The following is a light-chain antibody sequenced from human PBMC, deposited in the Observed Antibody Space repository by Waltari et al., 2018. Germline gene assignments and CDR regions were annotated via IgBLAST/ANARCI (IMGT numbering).Light chain of an antibody. CDR2: WAS. J-gene: IGKJ4*01. V-gene: IGKV4-1*01. Sequence: DIVMTQSPESLTVSLGERATINCKSSQNLLSSANNENFLAWYQQKPGQPPKLRAYWASKWESGVPDGVSASGSGTDFSLTISSLQAEDVAVYYCQQYYSAPLTFGGGTRVEIK. CDR1: QNLLSSANNENF. CDR3: QQYYSAPLT.